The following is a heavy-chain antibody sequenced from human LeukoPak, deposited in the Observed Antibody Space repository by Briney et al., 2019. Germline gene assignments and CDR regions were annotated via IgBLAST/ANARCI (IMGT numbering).Heavy chain of an antibody. J-gene: IGHJ4*02. Sequence: GRSLRLSCAASGFTFDDYAMHWVRQAPGKGLEWVSGISWNSGSIGYADSVKGRFTISRDNAKNSLYLQMNSLRAEDTALYYCAKDRDHSGYDSLDYWGQGTLVTVSS. CDR2: ISWNSGSI. CDR1: GFTFDDYA. CDR3: AKDRDHSGYDSLDY. V-gene: IGHV3-9*01. D-gene: IGHD5-12*01.